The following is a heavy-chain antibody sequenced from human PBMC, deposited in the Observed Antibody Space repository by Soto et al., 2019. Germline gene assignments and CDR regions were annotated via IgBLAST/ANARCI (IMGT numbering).Heavy chain of an antibody. V-gene: IGHV4-59*01. J-gene: IGHJ4*02. Sequence: PSETLSLTCTVSGGSISGYYWSWFRQPPGKGLEWIAFVYYSGSTNYNPSLKSRVTISVDTSKTQFSLKLSSVTAEDTAVYYCATTSLCSGGSCYDSWGQGTLVTVSS. CDR3: ATTSLCSGGSCYDS. CDR2: VYYSGST. D-gene: IGHD2-15*01. CDR1: GGSISGYY.